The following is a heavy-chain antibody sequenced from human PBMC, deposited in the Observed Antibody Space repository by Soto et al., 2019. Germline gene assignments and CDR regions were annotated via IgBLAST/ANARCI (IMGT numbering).Heavy chain of an antibody. CDR3: ARRSSAPMANMDV. Sequence: RGESLKISCKGSGYNFTTYWIGWVRQMPGKGLEWMGIIYPGDSNTRYSPSFQGQVTISADKSINTAYLQWNSLKASDTAIYYCARRSSAPMANMDVWGQGTTDTVSS. CDR1: GYNFTTYW. V-gene: IGHV5-51*01. D-gene: IGHD2-2*01. J-gene: IGHJ6*02. CDR2: IYPGDSNT.